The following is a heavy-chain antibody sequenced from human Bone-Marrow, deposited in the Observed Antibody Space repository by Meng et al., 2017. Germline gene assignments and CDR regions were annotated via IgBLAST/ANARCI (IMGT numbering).Heavy chain of an antibody. Sequence: QGQLGQSGVEVKKPGASVKVSCEASGYTLSSDGFSWVRQAPGQGLEWMGWINAYNGNTDYAQKFRGRVTMTTDTSTSTAYMELRSLRSDDTAVYYCATRGNPYLDCWGQGTLVTVSS. V-gene: IGHV1-18*01. CDR3: ATRGNPYLDC. CDR1: GYTLSSDG. CDR2: INAYNGNT. J-gene: IGHJ4*02.